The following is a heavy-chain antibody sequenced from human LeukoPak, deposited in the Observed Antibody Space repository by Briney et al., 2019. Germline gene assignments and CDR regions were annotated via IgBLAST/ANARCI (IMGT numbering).Heavy chain of an antibody. J-gene: IGHJ5*02. CDR3: ARNYDFWSGFNWFDP. CDR1: GGSIGSYY. Sequence: PSETLSLTCTVSGGSIGSYYWSWIRQPPGKGLEWIGYIYYSGSTNYNPSLKSRVTISVDTSKNQFSLKLSSVTAAGTAVYYCARNYDFWSGFNWFDPWGQGTLVTVSS. D-gene: IGHD3-3*01. V-gene: IGHV4-59*08. CDR2: IYYSGST.